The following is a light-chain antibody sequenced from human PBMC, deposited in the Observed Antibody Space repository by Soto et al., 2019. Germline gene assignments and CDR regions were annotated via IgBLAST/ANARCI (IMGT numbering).Light chain of an antibody. CDR1: QDISGR. CDR3: QHYNSYSEA. CDR2: HAS. Sequence: VPITQPTSSVSASVGARVTVPCRASQDISGRLAWFQQKPGKAPKFLISHASRLQNGVPSRFSGSGSGTEFTLTISSLQPDDFATYYCQHYNSYSEAFGQGTKVDIK. V-gene: IGKV1D-16*01. J-gene: IGKJ1*01.